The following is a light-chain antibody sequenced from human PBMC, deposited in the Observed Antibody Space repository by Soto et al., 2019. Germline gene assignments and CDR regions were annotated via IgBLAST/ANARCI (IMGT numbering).Light chain of an antibody. CDR2: GAS. CDR1: QSVSSSY. Sequence: EIVLTQSPGTPSLSPGERATLSCRASQSVSSSYLAWYQQKPGQAPRLLIYGASTRATGIPARFSGSGSGTEFTLTISSLQSEDFAVYYCQQYNSWPPITFGQGTRLEIK. CDR3: QQYNSWPPIT. V-gene: IGKV3-15*01. J-gene: IGKJ5*01.